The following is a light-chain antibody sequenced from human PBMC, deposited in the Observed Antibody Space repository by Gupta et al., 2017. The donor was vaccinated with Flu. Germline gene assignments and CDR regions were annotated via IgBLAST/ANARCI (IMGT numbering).Light chain of an antibody. V-gene: IGKV3-15*01. CDR1: QTVGSS. CDR3: QHYNSWPFT. J-gene: IGKJ3*01. Sequence: GERVILSCRASQTVGSSLAWYQQRPGQAPRLLIYATSFRATDIPARFSGSGSGTDFTLTINSLQSEDFALYYCQHYNSWPFTFGPGTKVDFK. CDR2: ATS.